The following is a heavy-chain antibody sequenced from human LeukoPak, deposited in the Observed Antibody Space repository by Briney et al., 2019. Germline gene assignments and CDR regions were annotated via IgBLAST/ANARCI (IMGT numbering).Heavy chain of an antibody. CDR2: IKQDGSEK. CDR1: GFTFSSYW. V-gene: IGHV3-7*01. CDR3: ARGVTMATITPLLC. D-gene: IGHD5-24*01. J-gene: IGHJ4*02. Sequence: QPGGSLRLSCAASGFTFSSYWMSWVRQAPGKGLEWVANIKQDGSEKYYVDSVKGRFTISRDNAKNSLYLQMNSLRAEDTAVYYCARGVTMATITPLLCWGQGTLVTVSS.